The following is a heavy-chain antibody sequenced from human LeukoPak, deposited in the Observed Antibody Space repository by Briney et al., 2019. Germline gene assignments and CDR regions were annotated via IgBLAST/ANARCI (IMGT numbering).Heavy chain of an antibody. CDR1: GFTFSDYY. CDR2: ISSSSSYT. Sequence: GGSLRLSCAASGFTFSDYYMSWIRQAPGKGLEWVSYISSSSSYTNYADSVKGRFTISRDNAKNSLYLQMNSLRAEDTAVYYCARDKDPYYYDSSGYYLDYWGQGTLVTVSS. CDR3: ARDKDPYYYDSSGYYLDY. V-gene: IGHV3-11*06. J-gene: IGHJ4*02. D-gene: IGHD3-22*01.